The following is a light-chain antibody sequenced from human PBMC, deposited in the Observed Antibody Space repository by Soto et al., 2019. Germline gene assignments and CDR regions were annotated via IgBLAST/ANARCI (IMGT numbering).Light chain of an antibody. Sequence: QLVLTQSPSASASLGASVKLTCTLSSGHSNYAIAWHQQQPEKGPRYLMKVNSGGSHIKGDGIPDRFSGSSSGAERYLFISSLQSEDEADYYCLVIFTGVGEVFGTGTKLTVL. CDR1: SGHSNYA. CDR2: VNSGGSH. CDR3: LVIFTGVGEV. J-gene: IGLJ1*01. V-gene: IGLV4-69*01.